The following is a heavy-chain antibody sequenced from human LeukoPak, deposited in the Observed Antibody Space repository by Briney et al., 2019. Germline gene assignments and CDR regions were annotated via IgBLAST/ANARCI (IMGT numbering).Heavy chain of an antibody. CDR2: IKPDGSER. D-gene: IGHD2-2*01. V-gene: IGHV3-7*01. J-gene: IGHJ4*02. CDR1: GFTCSSCW. CDR3: ARRFCSRTSCQGFDY. Sequence: GGSLRLSCAGSGFTCSSCWMSWVRQASGKGLEWVANIKPDGSERYYVDSVKGRFTISRDNAKNSLYLQMNSLRAEDTAVYYCARRFCSRTSCQGFDYWGQGSLVIVFS.